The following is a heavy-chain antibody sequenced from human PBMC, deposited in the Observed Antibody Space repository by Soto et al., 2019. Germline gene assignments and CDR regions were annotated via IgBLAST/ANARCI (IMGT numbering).Heavy chain of an antibody. V-gene: IGHV4-30-4*01. D-gene: IGHD6-6*01. J-gene: IGHJ4*02. CDR2: IYYSGST. Sequence: QVQLQESGPGLVKPSQTLSLTCTVSGDSISMGDYYWSWLRQPPGKGPEWIGYIYYSGSTYYNPSLTSRVSISVDTSKNQFSLELRSVTPADTAVYYCAREFVLYYFDYWGQGTLVTVSS. CDR3: AREFVLYYFDY. CDR1: GDSISMGDYY.